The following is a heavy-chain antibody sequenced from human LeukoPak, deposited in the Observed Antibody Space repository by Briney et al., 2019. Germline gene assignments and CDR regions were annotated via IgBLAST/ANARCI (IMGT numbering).Heavy chain of an antibody. CDR3: ERDSIVRGNWGQYNWFDP. Sequence: SSETLSLTCTVSGGSINNYYWSWIRQPPGEGLEWIVYISYTGSTNYNPSLKSRVTISLDTSKNQFSLKLSSVTAADTAVYFCERDSIVRGNWGQYNWFDPWGQGILVIVSS. D-gene: IGHD7-27*01. CDR1: GGSINNYY. V-gene: IGHV4-59*01. CDR2: ISYTGST. J-gene: IGHJ5*02.